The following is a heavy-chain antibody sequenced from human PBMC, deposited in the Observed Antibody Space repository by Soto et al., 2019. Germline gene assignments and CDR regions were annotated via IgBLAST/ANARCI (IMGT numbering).Heavy chain of an antibody. D-gene: IGHD3-22*01. CDR2: INAGNGNT. V-gene: IGHV1-3*01. Sequence: ASVKVSCKASGYTFTSYAMHWVRQAPGQRLEWMGWINAGNGNTKYSQMFQGRVTITRDTSASTAYMDLSSLRSEDTAVYYCASSYYYDSSGYSSLYYYYGMDVWGQGTTVTVS. CDR1: GYTFTSYA. J-gene: IGHJ6*02. CDR3: ASSYYYDSSGYSSLYYYYGMDV.